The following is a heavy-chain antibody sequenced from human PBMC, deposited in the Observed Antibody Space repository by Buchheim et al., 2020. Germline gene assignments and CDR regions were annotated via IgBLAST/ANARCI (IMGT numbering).Heavy chain of an antibody. Sequence: QVQLQESGPGLVKPSETLSLTCTVSGGSVSSGSYYWSWIRQPPGKGLEWIGYIYYSGSTNYNPSLKSRVTISVDTSTNQFSLKLSSVTAADTAVYYCARRSRTNWFDPWGQGTL. J-gene: IGHJ5*02. V-gene: IGHV4-61*01. CDR3: ARRSRTNWFDP. CDR2: IYYSGST. CDR1: GGSVSSGSYY.